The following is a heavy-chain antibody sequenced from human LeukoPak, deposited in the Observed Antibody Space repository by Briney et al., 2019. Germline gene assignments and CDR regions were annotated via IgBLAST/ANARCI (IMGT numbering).Heavy chain of an antibody. CDR2: IIPIFGTA. V-gene: IGHV1-69*13. CDR1: GGTLSRYA. Sequence: GASVKVSCKASGGTLSRYAISRVRQAPGQGLEWMGGIIPIFGTANYAQKFQGRVTITADESTSTAYMELSSLRSEDTAVCYCARTYDILTGYTPDTYYYYYYMDVWGKGTTVTVSS. D-gene: IGHD3-9*01. J-gene: IGHJ6*03. CDR3: ARTYDILTGYTPDTYYYYYYMDV.